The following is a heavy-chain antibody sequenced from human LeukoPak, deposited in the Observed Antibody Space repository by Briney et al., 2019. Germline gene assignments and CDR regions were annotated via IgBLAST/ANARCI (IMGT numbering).Heavy chain of an antibody. Sequence: GESLKISCKGSGYGFASYWIGWVRQVRGKGLEWMGIIYSGDSDTRYSPSFQGQVTISADKSISTAYLQWSSLKASATAMYYCARLATGSGWYPDDYWGQGTLVTVSS. D-gene: IGHD6-19*01. J-gene: IGHJ4*02. CDR3: ARLATGSGWYPDDY. V-gene: IGHV5-51*01. CDR1: GYGFASYW. CDR2: IYSGDSDT.